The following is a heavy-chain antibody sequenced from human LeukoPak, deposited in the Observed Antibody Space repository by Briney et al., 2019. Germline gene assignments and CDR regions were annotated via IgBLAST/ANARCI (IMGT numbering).Heavy chain of an antibody. CDR3: ARGGYYGSGNDFRFDP. D-gene: IGHD3-10*01. CDR2: IYPSGST. J-gene: IGHJ5*02. V-gene: IGHV4-61*02. Sequence: PSQTLSLTCTVSGGSISSGSYHWSWIRQPAGKALEWIGRIYPSGSTNYDPSLKSRVTISVDTSKNQFSLKLTSVTAADTAVYYCARGGYYGSGNDFRFDPWGQGTLVTVSS. CDR1: GGSISSGSYH.